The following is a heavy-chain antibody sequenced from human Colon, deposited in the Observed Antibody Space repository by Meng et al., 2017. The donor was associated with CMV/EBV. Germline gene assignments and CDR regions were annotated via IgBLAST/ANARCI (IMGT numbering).Heavy chain of an antibody. CDR1: GYTFTGYY. D-gene: IGHD3-3*02. CDR2: INPNSGST. CDR3: ARGSYSFLEKASYYFDS. Sequence: ASVKVSCKASGYTFTGYYMHWVRQAPGQGLEWMGWINPNSGSTNYAQKFQGRGTMTRDTSISTAYMELSRLRSDDTAVDYCARGSYSFLEKASYYFDSWGQGALVTVSS. V-gene: IGHV1-2*02. J-gene: IGHJ4*02.